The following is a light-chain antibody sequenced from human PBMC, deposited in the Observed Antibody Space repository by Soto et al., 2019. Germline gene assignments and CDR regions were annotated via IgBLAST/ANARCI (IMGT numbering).Light chain of an antibody. CDR2: EVS. V-gene: IGLV2-14*01. J-gene: IGLJ3*02. CDR1: SSDVGGYKY. Sequence: QSALTQPASVSGSPGQSITISCTGTSSDVGGYKYVSWYQHQPGKAPKLMIYEVSNRPSGVSNRFSGSKSGNTASLTISGLQAEDEADYYCCSYTSSSILMFGGGTKVTVL. CDR3: CSYTSSSILM.